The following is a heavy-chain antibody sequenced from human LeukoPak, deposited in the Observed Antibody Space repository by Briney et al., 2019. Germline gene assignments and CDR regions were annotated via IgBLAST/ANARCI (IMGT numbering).Heavy chain of an antibody. CDR1: GFTFSGYS. J-gene: IGHJ4*02. D-gene: IGHD3-10*01. CDR2: ISTSSSVI. V-gene: IGHV3-48*04. CDR3: ARPRNYYGHDY. Sequence: RGSLRLSCAASGFTFSGYSMNWVRQAPGKGLEWISYISTSSSVIYYADSVKGRFTISRDNAKNSLFLQMNSLRAEDTAVYYCARPRNYYGHDYWGQGTLVTVSS.